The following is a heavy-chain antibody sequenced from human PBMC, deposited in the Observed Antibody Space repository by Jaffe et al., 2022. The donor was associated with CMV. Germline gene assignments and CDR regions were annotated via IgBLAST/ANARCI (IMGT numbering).Heavy chain of an antibody. J-gene: IGHJ6*03. CDR3: TTVRRVYDSSGYKDYYYYMDV. V-gene: IGHV3-15*01. Sequence: EVQLVESGGGLVKPGGSLRLSCAASGFTFSNAWMSWVRQAPGKGLEWVGRIKSKTDGGTTDYAAPVKGRFTISRDDSKNTLYLQMNSLKTEDTAVYYCTTVRRVYDSSGYKDYYYYMDVWGKGTTVTVSS. D-gene: IGHD3-22*01. CDR1: GFTFSNAW. CDR2: IKSKTDGGTT.